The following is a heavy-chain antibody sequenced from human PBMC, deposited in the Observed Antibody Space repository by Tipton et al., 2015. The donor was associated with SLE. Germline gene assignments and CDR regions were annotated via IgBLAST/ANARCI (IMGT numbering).Heavy chain of an antibody. Sequence: SLRLSCAASGFTFSSYAMSWVRQAPGKGLEWVSAISGSGGSTYYADSVKGRFTISRDNAKNSLYLQMNSLRAEDTAVYYCARGDCSSTSCLDYWGQGTLVTVPS. D-gene: IGHD2-2*01. CDR2: ISGSGGST. V-gene: IGHV3-23*01. J-gene: IGHJ4*02. CDR1: GFTFSSYA. CDR3: ARGDCSSTSCLDY.